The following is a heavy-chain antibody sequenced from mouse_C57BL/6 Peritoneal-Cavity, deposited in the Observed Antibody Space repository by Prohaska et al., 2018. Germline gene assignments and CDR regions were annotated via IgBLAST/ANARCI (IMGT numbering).Heavy chain of an antibody. V-gene: IGHV1-12*01. J-gene: IGHJ3*01. CDR2: IYPGNGDT. CDR1: GFIFTSYN. CDR3: ARGEWFAY. Sequence: QSYLQQSGAYLLRPRPSPKMSCKASGFIFTSYNMHWVTQTPRQGLEWIGAIYPGNGDTSYNQKFKGKATLTVDKSSSTAYMQLSSLTSEDSAVYFCARGEWFAYWGQGTLVTVSA.